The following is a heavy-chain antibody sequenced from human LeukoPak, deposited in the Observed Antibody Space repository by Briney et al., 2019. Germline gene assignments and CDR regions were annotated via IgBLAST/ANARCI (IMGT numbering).Heavy chain of an antibody. Sequence: ASVKVSCKASGGAFSSYAISWVRQAPGQGLEWMGWISAYNGNTNYAQKLQGRVTMTTDTSTSTAYMELRSLRSDDTAVYYCARDLGIVVVPASWFDPWGQGTLVTVSS. CDR2: ISAYNGNT. D-gene: IGHD2-2*01. J-gene: IGHJ5*02. CDR3: ARDLGIVVVPASWFDP. V-gene: IGHV1-18*01. CDR1: GGAFSSYA.